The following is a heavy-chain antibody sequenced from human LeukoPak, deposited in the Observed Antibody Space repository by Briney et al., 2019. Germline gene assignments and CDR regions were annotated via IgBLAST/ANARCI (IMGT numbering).Heavy chain of an antibody. J-gene: IGHJ4*02. V-gene: IGHV1-18*01. CDR3: ARDQISGYLAGY. CDR2: ISAYNGNT. Sequence: ASVKVSCKASGYTFTSYGISWVRQAPGQGLEWMGWISAYNGNTNYAQKLQGRDTMTTDTSTSTAYMELRSLRSDDTAVYYCARDQISGYLAGYWGQGTLVTVSS. CDR1: GYTFTSYG. D-gene: IGHD5-12*01.